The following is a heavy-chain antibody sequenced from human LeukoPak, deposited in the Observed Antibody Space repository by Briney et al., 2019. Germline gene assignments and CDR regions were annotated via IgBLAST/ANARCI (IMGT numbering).Heavy chain of an antibody. V-gene: IGHV4-59*01. Sequence: SETLSLTCAVSWTGIRQPPGKGLEWIGYISYIGTTNYNPSLKSRVTLSIDTSKNQFSLKLSSVTAADTAVYYCARDLVTVTKGFDIWGQGTMVSVSS. CDR3: ARDLVTVTKGFDI. D-gene: IGHD4-17*01. J-gene: IGHJ3*02. CDR2: ISYIGTT.